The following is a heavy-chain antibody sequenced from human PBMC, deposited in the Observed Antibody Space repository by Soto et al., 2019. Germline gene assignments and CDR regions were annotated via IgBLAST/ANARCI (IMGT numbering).Heavy chain of an antibody. D-gene: IGHD4-17*01. J-gene: IGHJ6*03. CDR2: YRGGGGST. CDR1: GFTFSGYT. CDR3: AKSRGDSFCYCMDV. V-gene: IGHV3-23*01. Sequence: EVQLLESGGGLVQPGGSLRLSCATSGFTFSGYTMSWVRQAPGKGLEWVSGYRGGGGSTYYADSVKGRFTISRDNSKNTRYLQMNSLRVEDTAVYYCAKSRGDSFCYCMDVWGKGTTVTVSS.